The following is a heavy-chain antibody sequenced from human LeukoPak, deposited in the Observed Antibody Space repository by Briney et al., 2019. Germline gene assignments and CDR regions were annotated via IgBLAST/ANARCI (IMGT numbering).Heavy chain of an antibody. J-gene: IGHJ5*02. D-gene: IGHD2-2*01. V-gene: IGHV4-59*01. CDR1: GGSISDYY. CDR2: IYYSGIT. Sequence: SETLSLTCTVSGGSISDYYWSWIRQPPGKGLEWIGYIYYSGITNYNPSLKTRVTILVDTSKNQFSLKLSSVTAADTAVYYCASGGYCSTTSCYPNWFDPWGQGTLVTVSS. CDR3: ASGGYCSTTSCYPNWFDP.